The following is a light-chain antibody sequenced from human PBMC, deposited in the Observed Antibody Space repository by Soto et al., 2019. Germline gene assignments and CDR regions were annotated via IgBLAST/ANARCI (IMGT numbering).Light chain of an antibody. CDR3: CSYTRSGTLI. J-gene: IGLJ1*01. CDR2: DVS. Sequence: SVESQPATVSGSPGPSITLFCVGTSGDIGDYNYVSWYQQHPGKVPKVIIYDVSNRPSGVSYRFSGTKSGNTASLTVSGLQAEDEADYYCCSYTRSGTLIFASGT. V-gene: IGLV2-14*01. CDR1: SGDIGDYNY.